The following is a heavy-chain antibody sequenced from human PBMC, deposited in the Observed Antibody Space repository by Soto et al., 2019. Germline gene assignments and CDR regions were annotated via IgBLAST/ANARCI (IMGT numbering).Heavy chain of an antibody. J-gene: IGHJ6*03. V-gene: IGHV1-24*01. Sequence: GASVKVSCKVSGYTLTELSMHWVRQAPGKGLEWMGGFDPEDGETIYAQKFQGRVTMTEDTSTDTAYMELSSMRSEDTAVYNCATGPIVYYYMDVWGKGTTVTVSS. D-gene: IGHD3-22*01. CDR1: GYTLTELS. CDR2: FDPEDGET. CDR3: ATGPIVYYYMDV.